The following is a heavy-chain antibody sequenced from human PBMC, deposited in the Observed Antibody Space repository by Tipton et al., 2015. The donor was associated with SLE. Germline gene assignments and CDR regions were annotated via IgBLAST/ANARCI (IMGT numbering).Heavy chain of an antibody. Sequence: LRLSCTVSGGSISSYYWSWIRQPPGKGLEWIGYIYYSGSTNYNPSLKSRVTISVDTSKNQFSLKLSSVTAADTAVYYCARQGDDYGDYDYWGQGTLVTVSS. CDR1: GGSISSYY. D-gene: IGHD4-17*01. J-gene: IGHJ4*02. CDR3: ARQGDDYGDYDY. V-gene: IGHV4-59*08. CDR2: IYYSGST.